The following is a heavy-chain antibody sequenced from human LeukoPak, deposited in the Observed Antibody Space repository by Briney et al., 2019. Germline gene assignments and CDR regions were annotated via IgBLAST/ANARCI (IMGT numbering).Heavy chain of an antibody. V-gene: IGHV4-31*03. J-gene: IGHJ4*02. CDR2: IYYSGST. CDR1: GGSISSGGYY. Sequence: SETLSLTCTVSGGSISSGGYYWSWIRQHPGKGLEWIGYIYYSGSTYYNPSLKSRVTISVDTSKNQFSLKLSSVTAADAAVYYCARFSRYCSSTSCYGDYFDYWGQGTLVTVSS. D-gene: IGHD2-2*01. CDR3: ARFSRYCSSTSCYGDYFDY.